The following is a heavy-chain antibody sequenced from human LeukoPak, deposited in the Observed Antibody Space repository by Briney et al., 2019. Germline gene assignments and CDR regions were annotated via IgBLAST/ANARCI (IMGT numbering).Heavy chain of an antibody. CDR3: AKGQELDDGVFDS. Sequence: SGGSLRLSCAASGSTFSSYAMSWVRQAPGKGLEWVSTIRSNGETTYNADSVKGRFTISRDNSKKTLYLQLNSLRVEDTAIYYCAKGQELDDGVFDSWGQGTLVTVSS. V-gene: IGHV3-23*01. CDR2: IRSNGETT. D-gene: IGHD1-1*01. CDR1: GSTFSSYA. J-gene: IGHJ4*02.